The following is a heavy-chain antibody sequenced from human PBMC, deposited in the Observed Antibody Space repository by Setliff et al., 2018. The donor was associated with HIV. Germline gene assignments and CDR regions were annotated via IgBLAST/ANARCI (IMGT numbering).Heavy chain of an antibody. D-gene: IGHD6-13*01. J-gene: IGHJ6*03. V-gene: IGHV4-38-2*01. CDR3: ARHRDPPGSRWIYYYYYMDL. CDR1: GYSISSGYY. CDR2: IYQSGST. Sequence: SETLSLTCAVSGYSISSGYYWGWIRQPPGKRLEWLGSIYQSGSTSYNPSLSSRLTISVDTSKNQVSLRLSSVTVADTGVYYCARHRDPPGSRWIYYYYYMDLWGEGTTVTVSS.